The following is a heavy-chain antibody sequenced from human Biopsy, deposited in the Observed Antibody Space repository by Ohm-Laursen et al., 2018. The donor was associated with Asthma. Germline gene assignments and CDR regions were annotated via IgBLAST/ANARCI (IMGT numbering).Heavy chain of an antibody. V-gene: IGHV4-34*01. CDR1: PGSFSGFF. CDR3: ARGPELDV. CDR2: TNERGVT. J-gene: IGHJ6*02. Sequence: PGTLSLTCDVYPGSFSGFFWTWIRQSPGKGLEWIGETNERGVTNNNLSLKSRVIISIDTYWNRVSLKLTSVTAADTAVYYCARGPELDVWGQGTTVTVSS.